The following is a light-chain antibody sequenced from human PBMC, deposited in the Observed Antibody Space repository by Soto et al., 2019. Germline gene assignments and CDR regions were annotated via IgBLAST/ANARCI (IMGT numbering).Light chain of an antibody. CDR3: HQSYDIPT. CDR1: HNINSY. V-gene: IGKV1-39*01. CDR2: AAS. J-gene: IGKJ5*01. Sequence: DIQMTQSPSSLSASVGDRVTISFRARHNINSYLNLYQQKPGKAPKLLIYAASSLQSGVPSRFSGSGSGADFTLTVSSLQPEDFATYYCHQSYDIPTFGQGTRLEIK.